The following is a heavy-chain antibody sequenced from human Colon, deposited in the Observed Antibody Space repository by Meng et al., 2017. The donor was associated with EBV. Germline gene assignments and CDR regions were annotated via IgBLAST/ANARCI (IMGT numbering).Heavy chain of an antibody. J-gene: IGHJ4*02. V-gene: IGHV4-31*03. Sequence: QVQLQEPGPGLVNPSQTLSLTCTVSGGSVSSCGYYWTWIRQHPGKGLEWFGHIYYSGSTFYNPSLKRRVIISIDTSKNQFSLNLRSVTAADTAVYYCARVSSGWDYFDYWGQGTLVTVSS. D-gene: IGHD6-19*01. CDR3: ARVSSGWDYFDY. CDR2: IYYSGST. CDR1: GGSVSSCGYY.